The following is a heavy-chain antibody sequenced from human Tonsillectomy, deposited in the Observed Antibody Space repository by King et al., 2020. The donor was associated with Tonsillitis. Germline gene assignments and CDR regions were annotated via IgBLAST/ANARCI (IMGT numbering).Heavy chain of an antibody. J-gene: IGHJ4*02. Sequence: VQLQQWGAGLLKPSETLSLTCAVYGGCFSGYYWSWIRQSPGKGLEWIGEINHSGSTNYNPSLKSRVTISEDTSKNQFSLKLNSVTAADTAVYYCARLGLYYYDSRGYYYSFDFWGQGTLVTVSS. CDR3: ARLGLYYYDSRGYYYSFDF. CDR2: INHSGST. CDR1: GGCFSGYY. D-gene: IGHD3-22*01. V-gene: IGHV4-34*01.